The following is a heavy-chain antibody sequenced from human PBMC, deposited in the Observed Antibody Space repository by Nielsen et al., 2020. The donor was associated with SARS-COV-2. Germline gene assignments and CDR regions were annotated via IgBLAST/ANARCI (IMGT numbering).Heavy chain of an antibody. Sequence: GGSLRLSCAASGFNFSGHSMSWVRQAPGKGLEWVSSLSGSSRYIYYADSLQGRFTISRDNAQNSLFLQMNSLRAEDTAVYYCARIIIQCSSTHCYTLGGMDVWGKGTTDTVSS. CDR2: LSGSSRYI. D-gene: IGHD2-2*02. CDR3: ARIIIQCSSTHCYTLGGMDV. V-gene: IGHV3-21*01. J-gene: IGHJ6*04. CDR1: GFNFSGHS.